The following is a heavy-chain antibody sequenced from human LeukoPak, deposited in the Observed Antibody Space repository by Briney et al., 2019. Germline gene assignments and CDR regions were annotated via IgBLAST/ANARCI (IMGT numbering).Heavy chain of an antibody. CDR2: MNPNSGGT. D-gene: IGHD1-14*01. J-gene: IGHJ4*02. Sequence: GASVKVSCKASGYTFTGYYMHWVRQAPEQGLEWMGWMNPNSGGTNYAQKLQGRVTMTTDTSTSTAYMELRSLRSDDTAVYYCASDLGRIRNLGSFDYWGQGTLVTVSS. V-gene: IGHV1-2*02. CDR1: GYTFTGYY. CDR3: ASDLGRIRNLGSFDY.